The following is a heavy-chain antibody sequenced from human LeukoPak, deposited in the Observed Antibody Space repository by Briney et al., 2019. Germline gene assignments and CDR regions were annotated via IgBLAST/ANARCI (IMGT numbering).Heavy chain of an antibody. V-gene: IGHV1-2*02. CDR3: ARESLDYGGNWFDP. CDR1: GYTFTGYY. J-gene: IGHJ5*02. Sequence: ASVKVSCKASGYTFTGYYMHWVRQAPGQGLEWMGWINPNSGGTNYAQKFQGRVTMTRDTSISTAYMELSRLRSDDTAVYYCARESLDYGGNWFDPWGQGTLVTVSS. D-gene: IGHD4-23*01. CDR2: INPNSGGT.